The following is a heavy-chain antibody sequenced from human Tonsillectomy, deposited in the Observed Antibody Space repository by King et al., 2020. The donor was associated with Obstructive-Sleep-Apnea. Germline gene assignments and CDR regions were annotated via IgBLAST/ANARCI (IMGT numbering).Heavy chain of an antibody. CDR1: GFTFRSYA. D-gene: IGHD6-13*01. CDR2: ISYNGDTT. V-gene: IGHV3-64D*08. CDR3: VKGLVAAAGATLSWFDP. Sequence: VQLVESGGGLVQPGGSLRLSCSASGFTFRSYAIHWVRQAPGRGLEYVSVISYNGDTTYYADSVKGRFTISRDNSKNTLYLQMSSLRAEDTAVYYCVKGLVAAAGATLSWFDPWGQGTLVTVSS. J-gene: IGHJ5*02.